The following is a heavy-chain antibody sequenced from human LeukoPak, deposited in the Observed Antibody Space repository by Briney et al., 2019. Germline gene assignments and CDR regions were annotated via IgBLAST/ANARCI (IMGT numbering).Heavy chain of an antibody. CDR3: ARDANYGDKRYYFDY. CDR2: IYYSGST. V-gene: IGHV4-39*07. CDR1: GGSISSGDYY. J-gene: IGHJ4*02. Sequence: SETLSLTCTVSGGSISSGDYYWSWIRQPPGKGLEWIGSIYYSGSTYYSPSLKSRVTISVDTSKNQFSLKLSSVTAADTAVYYCARDANYGDKRYYFDYWGQGTLVTVSS. D-gene: IGHD4-17*01.